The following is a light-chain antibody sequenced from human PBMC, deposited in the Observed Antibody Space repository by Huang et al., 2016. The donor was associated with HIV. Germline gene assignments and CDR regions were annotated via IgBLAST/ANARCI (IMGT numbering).Light chain of an antibody. CDR3: QQYYSNPLT. CDR2: WAA. J-gene: IGKJ4*01. Sequence: DIVMTQSPDSLAVSLGERATINCKSCQSVLYRSNNKNYFAWYQQKPGQPPKLIIYWAATRESGVPERFSGSGSGTDFTLTIRSLQAEDVAVYYCQQYYSNPLTFGGGTKVEIK. V-gene: IGKV4-1*01. CDR1: QSVLYRSNNKNY.